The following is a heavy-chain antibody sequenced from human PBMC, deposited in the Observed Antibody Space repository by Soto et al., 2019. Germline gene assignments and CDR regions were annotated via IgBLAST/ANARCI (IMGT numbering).Heavy chain of an antibody. V-gene: IGHV3-7*01. D-gene: IGHD3-3*01. J-gene: IGHJ6*03. CDR1: GFTFSSYW. CDR3: ARVASLLGDFWSGYYYYYYMDV. CDR2: IKQDGSEK. Sequence: PGGSLRLSCAASGFTFSSYWMSWVRQAPGKGLEWVANIKQDGSEKYYVDSVKGRFTISRDNAKNSLYLQMNSLRAEDTAVYYCARVASLLGDFWSGYYYYYYMDVWGKGTTVTVSS.